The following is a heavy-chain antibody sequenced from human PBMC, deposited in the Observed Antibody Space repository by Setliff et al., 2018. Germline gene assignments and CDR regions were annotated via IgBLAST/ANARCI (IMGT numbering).Heavy chain of an antibody. Sequence: ASVKVSCKASGFTFKTYSFSWIRQAPGQGLEWVGWISGYNGNTIYAQNFQGRVTMTTDASTNTAYMELRSLRTDDTAVYYCARGPPDFVVVPAAAKFDYWGQGTLVTVSS. CDR1: GFTFKTYS. D-gene: IGHD2-2*01. CDR2: ISGYNGNT. CDR3: ARGPPDFVVVPAAAKFDY. J-gene: IGHJ4*02. V-gene: IGHV1-18*01.